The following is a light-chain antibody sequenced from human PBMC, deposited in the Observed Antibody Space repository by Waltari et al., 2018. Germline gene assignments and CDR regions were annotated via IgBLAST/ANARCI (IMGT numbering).Light chain of an antibody. Sequence: DVVMTQSPLSLPVTLGQAASISCTSSQSLVHSDGNTHLNWFQQRPGQSPRRLIYRVFNRDSGVPDRFSGSGSGTDFTLKISRVEAEDVGVYYCMQGTHWPYTFGQGTKVEIK. CDR2: RVF. J-gene: IGKJ2*01. CDR3: MQGTHWPYT. CDR1: QSLVHSDGNTH. V-gene: IGKV2-30*02.